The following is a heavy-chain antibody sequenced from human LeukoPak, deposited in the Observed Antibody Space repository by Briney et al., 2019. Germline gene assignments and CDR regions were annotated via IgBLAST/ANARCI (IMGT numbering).Heavy chain of an antibody. CDR3: ARGKLVDTAMVSPPDY. CDR2: ISSNGGST. Sequence: GRSLRLSCAASGFTFSSYAMHWVRQAPGKGLEYVSAISSNGGSTYYANSVKGRFTISRDNSKNTLYLQMGSLRAEDMAVYYCARGKLVDTAMVSPPDYWGQGTLVTVSS. J-gene: IGHJ4*02. D-gene: IGHD5-18*01. V-gene: IGHV3-64*01. CDR1: GFTFSSYA.